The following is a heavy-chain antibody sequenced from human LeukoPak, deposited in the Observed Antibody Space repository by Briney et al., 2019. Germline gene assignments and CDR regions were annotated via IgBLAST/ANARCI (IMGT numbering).Heavy chain of an antibody. CDR3: ATHSFVVVPAAMRSYYYYYMDV. D-gene: IGHD2-2*01. CDR2: FDPEDGET. V-gene: IGHV1-24*01. CDR1: GYTFAGYY. J-gene: IGHJ6*03. Sequence: GASVKVSCKASGYTFAGYYMHWVRQAPGKGLEWMGGFDPEDGETIYAQKFQGRVTMTEDTSTDTAYMELSSLRSEDTAVYYCATHSFVVVPAAMRSYYYYYMDVWGKGTTVTVSS.